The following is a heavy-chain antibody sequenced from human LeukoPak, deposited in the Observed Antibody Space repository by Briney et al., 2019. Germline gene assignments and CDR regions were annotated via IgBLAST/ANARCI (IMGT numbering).Heavy chain of an antibody. V-gene: IGHV3-15*01. CDR1: GFTFSSYE. D-gene: IGHD2-8*02. J-gene: IGHJ3*02. CDR2: IKSKTDGGTT. Sequence: GGSLRLSCATSGFTFSSYEMNWVRQAPGKGLEWVGRIKSKTDGGTTDYAAPVKGRFTISRDDSKNTLYLQMNSLKTEDTAVYYCTTRLGGVWPLNAFDIWGQGTMVTVSS. CDR3: TTRLGGVWPLNAFDI.